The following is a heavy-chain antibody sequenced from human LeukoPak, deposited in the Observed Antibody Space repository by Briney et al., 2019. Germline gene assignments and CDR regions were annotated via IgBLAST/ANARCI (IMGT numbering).Heavy chain of an antibody. CDR2: IYYSGST. D-gene: IGHD5-18*01. V-gene: IGHV4-39*01. CDR3: ARHAGYSHYYYMDV. J-gene: IGHJ6*03. CDR1: GGSFSGYY. Sequence: PSETLSLTCAVYGGSFSGYYWGWIRQPPGKGLEWIGSIYYSGSTYYNPSLKSRVTISVDTSKNQFSLKLSSVTAADTAVYYCARHAGYSHYYYMDVWGKGTTVTISS.